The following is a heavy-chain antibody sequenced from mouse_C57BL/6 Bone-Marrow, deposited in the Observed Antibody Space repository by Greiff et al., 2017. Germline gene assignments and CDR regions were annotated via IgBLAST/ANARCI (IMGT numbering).Heavy chain of an antibody. Sequence: EVKLVESGGGLVKPGGSLKLSCAASGFTFSSYAMSWVRQTPEKRLEWVATISDGGSYTYYPDNVKGRFTISRDNAKNNLYLQMSHLKSEDTAMYYCARDEATVPYMEYWGQGTSVTVSS. J-gene: IGHJ4*01. D-gene: IGHD1-1*01. CDR3: ARDEATVPYMEY. V-gene: IGHV5-4*01. CDR1: GFTFSSYA. CDR2: ISDGGSYT.